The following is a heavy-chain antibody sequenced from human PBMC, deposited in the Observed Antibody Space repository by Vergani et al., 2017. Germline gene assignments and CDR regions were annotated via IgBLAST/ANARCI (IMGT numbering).Heavy chain of an antibody. V-gene: IGHV4-61*02. Sequence: QVQLQESGPGLVKPSQTLSLTCTVSGGSVSSGSYYWSWIRQPAGKGLEWIGRIYTSGSTNYNPSLKSRAIISVDTSKNQFSLKLSSVTAADMAVYYCARGQEYSSWGWFFDLWGRGTLVTVSS. CDR2: IYTSGST. D-gene: IGHD6-6*01. J-gene: IGHJ2*01. CDR3: ARGQEYSSWGWFFDL. CDR1: GGSVSSGSYY.